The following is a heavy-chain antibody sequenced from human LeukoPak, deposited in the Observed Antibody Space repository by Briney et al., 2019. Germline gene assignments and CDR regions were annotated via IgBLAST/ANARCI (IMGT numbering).Heavy chain of an antibody. CDR2: ISGSGGST. J-gene: IGHJ4*02. CDR1: GGSFSGYY. D-gene: IGHD2-2*01. Sequence: AETLSLTCAVYGGSFSGYYWSWVRQAPGKGLEWVSAISGSGGSTYYADSVKGRFTISRDNSKNTLYLQMNSLRAEDTAVYYCAKEGIGYCSSTSCLRNLDYWGQGTLVTVSS. CDR3: AKEGIGYCSSTSCLRNLDY. V-gene: IGHV3-23*01.